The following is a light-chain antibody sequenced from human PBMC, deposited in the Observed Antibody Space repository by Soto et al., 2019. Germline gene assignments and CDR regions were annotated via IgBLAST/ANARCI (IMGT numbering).Light chain of an antibody. Sequence: EIQIAKTPSSRPASVGNRVTITCRASEGITNYLAWYQQKPGKVPKLLFYAASTLQSGVPSRFSGSGSGTYFTLTTSSLQPAAVASSNCQHYKCGTWTFGQGTKVDIK. CDR1: EGITNY. V-gene: IGKV1-27*01. CDR3: QHYKCGTWT. J-gene: IGKJ1*01. CDR2: AAS.